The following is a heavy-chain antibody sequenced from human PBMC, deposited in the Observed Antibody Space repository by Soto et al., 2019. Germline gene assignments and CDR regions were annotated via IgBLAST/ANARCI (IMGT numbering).Heavy chain of an antibody. J-gene: IGHJ5*02. CDR2: IYTSGST. D-gene: IGHD6-13*01. CDR1: GGSISSYS. V-gene: IGHV4-4*07. Sequence: TSETLSLTCTVSGGSISSYSWSWIRQPAGKGLEWIGRIYTSGSTNYNPSLKSRVTMSVDTSKNQFSLKLSSVTAADTAVYYCARDWVAAAGKGGWFDPWGQGTLVTVSS. CDR3: ARDWVAAAGKGGWFDP.